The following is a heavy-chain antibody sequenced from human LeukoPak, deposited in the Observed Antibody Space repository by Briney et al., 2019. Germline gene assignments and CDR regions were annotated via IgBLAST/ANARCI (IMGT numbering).Heavy chain of an antibody. CDR3: AKDLGYDYVRGEGNLYVY. J-gene: IGHJ4*02. CDR1: GFTFSSYG. D-gene: IGHD3-16*01. Sequence: GGSLRLSCAASGFTFSSYGMNWVRQAPGKGLEWVSSISSSSYIYSADSVKGRFTISRDNAKNSLYLQMNSLRAEDTAVYYCAKDLGYDYVRGEGNLYVYWGQGTLVTVSS. V-gene: IGHV3-21*04. CDR2: ISSSSYI.